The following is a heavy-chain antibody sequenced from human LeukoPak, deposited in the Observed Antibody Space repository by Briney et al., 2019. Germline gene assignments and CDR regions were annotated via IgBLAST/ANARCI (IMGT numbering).Heavy chain of an antibody. V-gene: IGHV3-48*02. CDR1: GFTFSTYS. Sequence: PGGSLRLSCVDSGFTFSTYSINWVRQSPGKGLEWVSHISRDSSTIYYAHSVKGRFTISRDNAENSLYLQMNSLRDEDTAVYYCARGLTTVTTWAFDIWGQGTMVTVSS. D-gene: IGHD4-17*01. CDR2: ISRDSSTI. CDR3: ARGLTTVTTWAFDI. J-gene: IGHJ3*02.